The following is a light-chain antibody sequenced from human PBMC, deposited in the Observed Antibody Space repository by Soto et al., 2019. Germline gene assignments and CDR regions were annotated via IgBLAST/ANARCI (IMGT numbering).Light chain of an antibody. CDR3: QSYDSSLSGVV. J-gene: IGLJ1*01. CDR2: GNS. Sequence: QSVLTQPPSVSGAPGQRVTISCTGSSSNIGAGYDVHWYQQLPGTAPKLLIYGNSNRPSGVPDRFSGSKSGTSASLAITGLQAEYEADYYCQSYDSSLSGVVFGTGTKLTVL. CDR1: SSNIGAGYD. V-gene: IGLV1-40*01.